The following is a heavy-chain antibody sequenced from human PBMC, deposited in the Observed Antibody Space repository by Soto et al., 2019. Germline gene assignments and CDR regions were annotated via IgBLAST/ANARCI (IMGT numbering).Heavy chain of an antibody. D-gene: IGHD6-6*01. Sequence: QLQLQESGPGLVKPSETLSLTCTVSGGSISSSSYYWGWIRQPPGKGLEWIGSIYYSGSTYYNPSLKSRVTISVDTSKNQFSLKLSSVTAADTAVYYCARQRPGYNWFDPWGQGTLVTVSS. CDR2: IYYSGST. CDR3: ARQRPGYNWFDP. CDR1: GGSISSSSYY. J-gene: IGHJ5*02. V-gene: IGHV4-39*01.